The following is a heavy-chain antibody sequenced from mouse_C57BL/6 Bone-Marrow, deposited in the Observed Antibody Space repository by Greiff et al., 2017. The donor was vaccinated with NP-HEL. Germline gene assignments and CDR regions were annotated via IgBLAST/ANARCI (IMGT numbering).Heavy chain of an antibody. CDR2: INPNNGGT. CDR3: ARRGPRDWYFDV. V-gene: IGHV1-22*01. CDR1: GYTFTDYN. J-gene: IGHJ1*03. Sequence: VQLQQSGPELVKPGASVKMSCKASGYTFTDYNMHWVKQSHGKSLEWIGYINPNNGGTSYNQKFKGKATLTVNKSSSTAYMELRSLTSEDSAVYYCARRGPRDWYFDVWGTGTTVTVSS.